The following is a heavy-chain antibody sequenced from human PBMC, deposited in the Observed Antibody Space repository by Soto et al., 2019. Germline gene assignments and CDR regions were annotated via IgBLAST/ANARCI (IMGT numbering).Heavy chain of an antibody. D-gene: IGHD3-10*01. V-gene: IGHV1-3*01. CDR1: GYTFTSYA. CDR2: INAGNGNT. CDR3: ARDEEYGYGSASYIH. Sequence: ASVKVSCKASGYTFTSYAMHWVRQAPGQRLEWMGWINAGNGNTKYSQKFQGRVTITRDTSASTAYMELSSLRSEDTAVYYCARDEEYGYGSASYIHWGQGTLVTVSS. J-gene: IGHJ4*02.